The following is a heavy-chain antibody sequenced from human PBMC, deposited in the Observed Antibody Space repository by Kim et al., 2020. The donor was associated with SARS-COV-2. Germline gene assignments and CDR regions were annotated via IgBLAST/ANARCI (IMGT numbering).Heavy chain of an antibody. V-gene: IGHV4-34*01. CDR2: INHSGST. CDR3: ARGRPPSDSLHYDILTGYRIDY. J-gene: IGHJ4*02. CDR1: GGSFSGYY. Sequence: SETLSLTCAVYGGSFSGYYWSWIRQPPGKGLEWIGEINHSGSTNYNPSLKSRVTISVDTSKNQFSLKLSSVTAADTAVYYWARGRPPSDSLHYDILTGYRIDYWGQGTLVTVSS. D-gene: IGHD3-9*01.